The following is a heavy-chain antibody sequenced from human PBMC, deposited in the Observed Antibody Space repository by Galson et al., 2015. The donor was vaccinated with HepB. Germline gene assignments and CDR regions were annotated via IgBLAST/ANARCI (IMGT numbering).Heavy chain of an antibody. D-gene: IGHD2-8*02. Sequence: SLRLCCAASGFTFSSYAMSWVRQAPGKGLEWVSAISGSGGHTYYADSVRGRFTISRDNSKNTLYLQMNSLRAEDTAVYYCAILVGDSSPHGPGAFDIWGQGTMVTVSS. CDR3: AILVGDSSPHGPGAFDI. CDR2: ISGSGGHT. V-gene: IGHV3-23*01. CDR1: GFTFSSYA. J-gene: IGHJ3*02.